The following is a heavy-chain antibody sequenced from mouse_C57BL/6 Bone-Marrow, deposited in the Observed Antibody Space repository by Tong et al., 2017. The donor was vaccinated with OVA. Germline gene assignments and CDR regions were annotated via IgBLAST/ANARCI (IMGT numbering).Heavy chain of an antibody. Sequence: EVQLQESGGGLVQPGESLKLSCDSKEYELPSHDVCWVRKTPEKRLEWLVAIKSDGSGNYYPDIMARRFIISRDNTKKALYQLMSSQRSEDTALYYCARPGYGSCWYFDVWGTGTTVTVSS. CDR2: IKSDGSGN. D-gene: IGHD1-1*01. CDR1: EYELPSHD. J-gene: IGHJ1*03. V-gene: IGHV5-2*01. CDR3: ARPGYGSCWYFDV.